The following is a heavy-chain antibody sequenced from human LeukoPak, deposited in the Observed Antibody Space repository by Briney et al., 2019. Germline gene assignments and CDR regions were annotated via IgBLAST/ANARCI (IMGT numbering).Heavy chain of an antibody. CDR1: GGSFSGYY. Sequence: SETLSLTCAVYGGSFSGYYWSWLRQPPGRGLEWIGEINHSGSTNYTPSLKSRVTISVDTSKNQFSLKLSSVTAADTAVYYCARGLPRTMIVVAQYFQHWGQGTLVTVSS. V-gene: IGHV4-34*01. J-gene: IGHJ1*01. D-gene: IGHD3-22*01. CDR2: INHSGST. CDR3: ARGLPRTMIVVAQYFQH.